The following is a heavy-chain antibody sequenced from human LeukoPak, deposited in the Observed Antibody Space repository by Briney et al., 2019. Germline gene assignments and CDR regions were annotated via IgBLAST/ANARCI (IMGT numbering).Heavy chain of an antibody. CDR1: GYTFTSYD. J-gene: IGHJ4*02. V-gene: IGHV1-8*03. D-gene: IGHD3-16*02. CDR3: ARLGELSSDDY. CDR2: MNPNSGHT. Sequence: ASVKVSCKASGYTFTSYDINWVRQAAGQGPEWMGWMNPNSGHTGYAQKFRGRVSITRNTAISTAYIELSSLISEDTAVYYCARLGELSSDDYWGRGTLVTVSS.